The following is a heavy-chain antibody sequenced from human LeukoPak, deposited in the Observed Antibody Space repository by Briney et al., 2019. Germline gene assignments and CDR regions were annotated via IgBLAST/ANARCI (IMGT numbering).Heavy chain of an antibody. CDR1: GGTFTSYA. Sequence: ASVKVSCKTSGGTFTSYAITWVRQAPGQGLEWMGKIIPISGTTNYAQKFQGRVTFTADESTSTAYMELSSLRSEDTAVYYCARGETWGPNGAFDIWGQGTMVTVSS. CDR3: ARGETWGPNGAFDI. D-gene: IGHD2-8*01. J-gene: IGHJ3*02. CDR2: IIPISGTT. V-gene: IGHV1-69*13.